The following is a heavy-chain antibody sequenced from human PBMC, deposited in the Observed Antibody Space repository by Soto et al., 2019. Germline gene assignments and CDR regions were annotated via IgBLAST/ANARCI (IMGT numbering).Heavy chain of an antibody. D-gene: IGHD3-10*01. CDR1: GYTFVDYG. CDR3: ARVPTPTHGDSNKNNFLDP. Sequence: ASVKVSCKASGYTFVDYGFSWVRQAPGQGLEWMGWISPYNGNTHYVETFQGRVTMTTDTSTSTAFMELRTLTSDDTAVYYCARVPTPTHGDSNKNNFLDPWGQGTLVTVSS. J-gene: IGHJ5*02. V-gene: IGHV1-18*04. CDR2: ISPYNGNT.